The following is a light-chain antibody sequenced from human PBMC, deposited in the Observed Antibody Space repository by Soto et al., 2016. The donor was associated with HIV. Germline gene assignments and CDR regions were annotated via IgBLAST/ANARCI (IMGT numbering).Light chain of an antibody. V-gene: IGKV1-NL1*01. Sequence: DIQMTQSPSSLSASVGDRVTITCRASQGIHNSLAWYQQKPGKAPKLLVYAASRLESGVPSRFSGIRSGTDYTLTITSLQPEDFATYYCQQYYGPPPYTFGQGTKVEIK. CDR1: QGIHNS. J-gene: IGKJ2*01. CDR2: AAS. CDR3: QQYYGPPPYT.